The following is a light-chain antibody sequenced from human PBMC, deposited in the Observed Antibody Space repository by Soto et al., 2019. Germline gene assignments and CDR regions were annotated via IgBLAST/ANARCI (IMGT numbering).Light chain of an antibody. CDR1: QSVSSSY. V-gene: IGKV3-15*01. CDR3: QQYNNWPRT. J-gene: IGKJ1*01. Sequence: ELVLTQSPGTLSLSPGERATLSCRASQSVSSSYLAWYQQNPGQAPRLLIYGASTRATGIPARFSGSGSGTEFTLTISSLQSEDFAVYYCQQYNNWPRTFGQGTKVDIK. CDR2: GAS.